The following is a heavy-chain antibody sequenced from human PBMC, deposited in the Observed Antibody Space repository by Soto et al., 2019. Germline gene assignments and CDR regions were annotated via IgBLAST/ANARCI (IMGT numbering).Heavy chain of an antibody. CDR3: ARIVVPAAMRHYYYYMDV. V-gene: IGHV4-39*01. CDR2: IYYSGST. Sequence: PSETLSLTCTVSGGSISSSSYYWGWIRQPPGKGLEWIGSIYYSGSTYYNPSLKSRVTISVDTSKNQFSLKLSSVTAADTAVYYCARIVVPAAMRHYYYYMDVWGKGTTVTVSS. CDR1: GGSISSSSYY. D-gene: IGHD2-2*01. J-gene: IGHJ6*03.